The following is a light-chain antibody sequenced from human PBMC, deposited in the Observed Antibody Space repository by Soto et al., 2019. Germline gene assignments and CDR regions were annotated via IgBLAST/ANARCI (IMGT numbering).Light chain of an antibody. CDR3: LQSAHLPRT. Sequence: DVVMTQTPLSLSVTPGPSASISCKSSQSLLQSDGKTYLYWYLQRPGQPPQVLIYEGSNRFSGVPDRFSGSGSGTDFTLKISRVEAEDVGVYYCLQSAHLPRTFGQGTQLEIK. CDR2: EGS. J-gene: IGKJ2*01. V-gene: IGKV2D-29*01. CDR1: QSLLQSDGKTY.